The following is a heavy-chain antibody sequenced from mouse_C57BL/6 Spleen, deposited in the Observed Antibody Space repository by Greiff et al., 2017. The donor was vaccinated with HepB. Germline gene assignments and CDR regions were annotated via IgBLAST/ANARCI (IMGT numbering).Heavy chain of an antibody. Sequence: QVQLQQSGPELVKPGASVKISCKASGYAFSSSWMNWVKQGPGKGLEWIGRIYPGDGDTNYNGKFKGKATLTADKSSSTAYMQLSSLTSEDSAVYFCARGFTTVVPFDYWGQGTTLTVSS. CDR2: IYPGDGDT. CDR1: GYAFSSSW. J-gene: IGHJ2*01. V-gene: IGHV1-82*01. CDR3: ARGFTTVVPFDY. D-gene: IGHD1-1*01.